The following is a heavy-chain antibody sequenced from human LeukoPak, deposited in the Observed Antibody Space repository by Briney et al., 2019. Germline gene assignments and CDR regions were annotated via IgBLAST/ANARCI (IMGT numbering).Heavy chain of an antibody. Sequence: GASVKVSCKASGGTFSSYAISWVRQAPGQGLEWMGGIIPIFGTANYAQKFQGRVTITADESTSTAYMELSSLRSEDTAVYYCATSRGRDGYNLLDVHFDYWGQGTLVTVSS. CDR1: GGTFSSYA. V-gene: IGHV1-69*13. CDR3: ATSRGRDGYNLLDVHFDY. J-gene: IGHJ4*02. D-gene: IGHD5-24*01. CDR2: IIPIFGTA.